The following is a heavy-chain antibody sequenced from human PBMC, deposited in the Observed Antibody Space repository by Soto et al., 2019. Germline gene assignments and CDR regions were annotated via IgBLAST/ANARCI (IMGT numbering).Heavy chain of an antibody. CDR1: GGTFSSYA. CDR3: ARDQVEYSSSPRGMDV. D-gene: IGHD6-6*01. V-gene: IGHV1-69*01. J-gene: IGHJ6*02. CDR2: IIPILGTA. Sequence: QVQLVQSGAEVKKPGSSVKVSCKASGGTFSSYAISWVRQAPGQGLEWMGGIIPILGTANYARKFQGRVTNHAHESTSTDYMHLSSLRSEDTAVYYCARDQVEYSSSPRGMDVWGQGTTVTVSS.